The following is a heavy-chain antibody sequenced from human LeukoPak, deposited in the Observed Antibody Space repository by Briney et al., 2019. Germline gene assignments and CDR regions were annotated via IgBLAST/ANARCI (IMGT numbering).Heavy chain of an antibody. D-gene: IGHD4-17*01. V-gene: IGHV1-8*01. CDR1: GYTFTSYD. J-gene: IGHJ3*02. CDR2: MNPNSGNT. Sequence: GASVKVSCKASGYTFTSYDINWVRQATGHGLEWMGWMNPNSGNTGYAQKFQGRVTMTRNTSISTAYMELSSLRSEDTAVYYCARDYGDYENDAFDIWGQGTMVTVSS. CDR3: ARDYGDYENDAFDI.